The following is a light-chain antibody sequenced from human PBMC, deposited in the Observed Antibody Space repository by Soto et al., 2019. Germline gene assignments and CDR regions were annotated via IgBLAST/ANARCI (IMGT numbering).Light chain of an antibody. J-gene: IGKJ4*01. V-gene: IGKV1-33*01. CDR3: QQHDNVPLT. Sequence: IQMTQSPSSLSASVGDRVTITCQASQDISKYLNWYQQKPGKAPKLLIYDASNLETGVSSRFSGSGSGTDFTFTVSSLQPEDIGTYYCQQHDNVPLTFGGGTKVEIK. CDR1: QDISKY. CDR2: DAS.